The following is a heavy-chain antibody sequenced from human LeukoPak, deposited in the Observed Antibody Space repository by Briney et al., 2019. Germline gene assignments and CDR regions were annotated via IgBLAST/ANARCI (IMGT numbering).Heavy chain of an antibody. V-gene: IGHV4-59*01. CDR1: GGSISSYY. D-gene: IGHD3-9*01. CDR2: IYYSGST. CDR3: ARDAYYDILTGHPGSYYYYMDV. J-gene: IGHJ6*03. Sequence: SETLSLTCTVSGGSISSYYWSWIRQPPGKGLEWIGYIYYSGSTNYNPSLKSRVTISVDTSKNQFSLKLSSVTAADTAVYYCARDAYYDILTGHPGSYYYYMDVWGKGTTVTISS.